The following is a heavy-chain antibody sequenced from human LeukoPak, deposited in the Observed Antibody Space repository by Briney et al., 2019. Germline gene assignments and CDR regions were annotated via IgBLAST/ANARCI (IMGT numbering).Heavy chain of an antibody. D-gene: IGHD3-16*01. Sequence: GGSLRLSCAASGFTFSSYGMHWVRQAPGKGLEWVAVISYDGSNKYYADSVKGRFTISRDNSKNTLYLQMNSLRAEDTAVYYCAKFGLPFDYWGQGPLVTVSS. J-gene: IGHJ4*02. V-gene: IGHV3-30*18. CDR1: GFTFSSYG. CDR2: ISYDGSNK. CDR3: AKFGLPFDY.